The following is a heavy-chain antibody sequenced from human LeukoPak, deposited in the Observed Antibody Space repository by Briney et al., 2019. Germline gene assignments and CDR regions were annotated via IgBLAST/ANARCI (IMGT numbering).Heavy chain of an antibody. Sequence: GGSLRLSCAASGFPFSSCGFNWVRQAPGKGLEWVSSIGPTGTDRYYADSVRGRFTISRDNAKNSMYLQMDSLRDEDTAVYYCATETIGRHYDYWGQGTLLTVSS. CDR2: IGPTGTDR. CDR1: GFPFSSCG. V-gene: IGHV3-21*01. J-gene: IGHJ4*02. D-gene: IGHD1-14*01. CDR3: ATETIGRHYDY.